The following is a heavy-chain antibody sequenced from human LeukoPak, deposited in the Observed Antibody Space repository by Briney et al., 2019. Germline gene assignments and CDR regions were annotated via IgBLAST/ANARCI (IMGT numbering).Heavy chain of an antibody. CDR1: GFTFSSNY. J-gene: IGHJ4*02. V-gene: IGHV3-20*04. CDR2: INWNGGST. CDR3: ARVGDYDYVWGSYRSGYFDY. Sequence: GGSLRLSCAASGFTFSSNYMSWVRQAPGKGLEWVSGINWNGGSTGYADSVKGRFTISRDNAKNSLYLQMNSLRAEDTALYYCARVGDYDYVWGSYRSGYFDYWGQGTLVTVSS. D-gene: IGHD3-16*02.